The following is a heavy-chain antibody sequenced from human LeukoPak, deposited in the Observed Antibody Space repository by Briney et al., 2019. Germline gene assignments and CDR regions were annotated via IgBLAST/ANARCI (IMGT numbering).Heavy chain of an antibody. CDR2: IHYSGSI. V-gene: IGHV4-59*01. CDR1: GGSINGYY. Sequence: SETLSLTCTVSGGSINGYYWSWIRQPPGKGLEWIGYIHYSGSIKYNSSLKSRVTISVDTSKNQLSLKLNSVTAADTAVYYCARERTNYGGIDYWGQGTLVTVSS. J-gene: IGHJ4*02. D-gene: IGHD1-7*01. CDR3: ARERTNYGGIDY.